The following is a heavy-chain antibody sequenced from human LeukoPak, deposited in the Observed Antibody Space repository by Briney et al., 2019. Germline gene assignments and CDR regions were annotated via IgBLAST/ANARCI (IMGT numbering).Heavy chain of an antibody. Sequence: PSETLSLTCTVSGGSIRGYYWSWIRQPPGKGLEWIGYIYYSGSANYNPSLKSRVTISVDTSKNQFSLKLSSVTAADTAVYYCARGTMMVGPWGQGTLVTVSS. V-gene: IGHV4-59*01. D-gene: IGHD3-22*01. CDR2: IYYSGSA. J-gene: IGHJ5*02. CDR3: ARGTMMVGP. CDR1: GGSIRGYY.